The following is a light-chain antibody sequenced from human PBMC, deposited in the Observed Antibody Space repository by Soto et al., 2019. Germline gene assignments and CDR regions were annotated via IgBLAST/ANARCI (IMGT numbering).Light chain of an antibody. Sequence: DIQMTQSPSSLSASVGDRVTITCQASHDIINYLNWFQQKPGEAPKLLIFDAFKLETGVPSRLSGSGSGTDFTLTISSLQPEDSATYYCQQYDNLPVTFGGGTKVAIK. CDR2: DAF. CDR1: HDIINY. J-gene: IGKJ4*01. V-gene: IGKV1-33*01. CDR3: QQYDNLPVT.